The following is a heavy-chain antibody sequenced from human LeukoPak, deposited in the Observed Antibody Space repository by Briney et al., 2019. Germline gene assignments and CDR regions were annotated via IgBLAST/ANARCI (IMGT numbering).Heavy chain of an antibody. D-gene: IGHD6-6*01. CDR3: ARGPSSIAAQDY. V-gene: IGHV1-69*04. CDR2: IIPILGIA. J-gene: IGHJ4*02. Sequence: SVKVSCKASGGTFSSYAISWVRQAPGQGLEWMGRIIPILGIANYAQKFQGRVTITADKSTSTAYMELSSLRSEDTAVYYCARGPSSIAAQDYWGQGTLVTVSS. CDR1: GGTFSSYA.